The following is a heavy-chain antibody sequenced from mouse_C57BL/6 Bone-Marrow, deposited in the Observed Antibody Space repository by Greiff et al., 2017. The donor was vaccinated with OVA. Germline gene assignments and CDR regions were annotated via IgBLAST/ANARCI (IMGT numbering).Heavy chain of an antibody. J-gene: IGHJ4*01. D-gene: IGHD1-1*01. CDR2: IWRGGST. CDR1: GFSLTSYG. Sequence: VQVVESGPGLVQPSQSLSITCTVSGFSLTSYGVHWVRQSPGKGLEWLGVIWRGGSTDYNAAFISRLSISKDNSKSQVFFKMNSLQADDTAIYYCARFSIYYYGHYYAMDYGGQGTSVTVSA. V-gene: IGHV2-2*01. CDR3: ARFSIYYYGHYYAMDY.